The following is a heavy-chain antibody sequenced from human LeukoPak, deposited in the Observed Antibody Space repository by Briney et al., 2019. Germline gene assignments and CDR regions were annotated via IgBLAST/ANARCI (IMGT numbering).Heavy chain of an antibody. V-gene: IGHV1-2*02. D-gene: IGHD3-22*01. CDR2: VNPHSGGT. CDR3: ARTDNKYDSRLLFN. CDR1: GYTFTNYY. J-gene: IGHJ4*02. Sequence: ASVKVSCKASGYTFTNYYINWVRQAPGHALEWMRWVNPHSGGTNFAQRFRGRVTLTRDTSVTTAYMELNRLESDDTAIYYCARTDNKYDSRLLFNWGQGTQIIVSS.